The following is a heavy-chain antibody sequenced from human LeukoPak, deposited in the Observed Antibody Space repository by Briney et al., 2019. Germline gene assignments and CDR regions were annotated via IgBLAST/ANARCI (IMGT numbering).Heavy chain of an antibody. CDR1: GGTFSSYA. CDR3: AREIDPPLEGIAAPNWFDP. Sequence: SVKVSCKASGGTFSSYAISWVRQAPGQGLEWKGGIIPIFGTANYAQKFQGRVTITADESTSTAYMELSSLRSEDTAVYYCAREIDPPLEGIAAPNWFDPWGQGTLVTVSS. CDR2: IIPIFGTA. D-gene: IGHD6-6*01. J-gene: IGHJ5*02. V-gene: IGHV1-69*13.